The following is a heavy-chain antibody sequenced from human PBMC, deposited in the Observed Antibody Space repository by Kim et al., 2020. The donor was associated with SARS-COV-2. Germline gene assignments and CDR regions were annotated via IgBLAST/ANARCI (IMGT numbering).Heavy chain of an antibody. CDR2: ISYDGSNK. CDR3: ARERDSSSWYGPFDY. D-gene: IGHD6-13*01. CDR1: GFTFSSYG. V-gene: IGHV3-33*05. Sequence: GGSLRLSCAASGFTFSSYGMHWVRQAPGKGLEWVAVISYDGSNKYYADSVKGRFTISRDNSKNTLYLQMNSLRAEDTAVYYCARERDSSSWYGPFDYWGQGTLVTVSS. J-gene: IGHJ4*02.